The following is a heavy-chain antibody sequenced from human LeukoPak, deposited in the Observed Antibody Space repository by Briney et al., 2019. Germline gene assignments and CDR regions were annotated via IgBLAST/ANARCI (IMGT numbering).Heavy chain of an antibody. V-gene: IGHV1-2*02. CDR2: INPNSGGT. Sequence: ASVKVSCKASGYTFTGYYMHWVRQAPGQGLEWMGWINPNSGGTNYAQKFQGRVTMTRDTSISTAYMELGRLRSDDTAVYYCAREVAAAGTGHDAFDIWGQGTMVTVSS. J-gene: IGHJ3*02. CDR3: AREVAAAGTGHDAFDI. CDR1: GYTFTGYY. D-gene: IGHD6-13*01.